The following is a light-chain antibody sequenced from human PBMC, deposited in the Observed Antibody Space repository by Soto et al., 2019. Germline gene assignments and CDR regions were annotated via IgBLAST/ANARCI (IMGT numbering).Light chain of an antibody. Sequence: EIVLTQSPATLSLSPGERATLSCRASQSVSSFLAWYQQKPGQAPRLLIYDASNRATGIPARFSGSGSGTDFTLTISSLEPEDFALYYCQQYGSSPRAFGQGTKV. CDR2: DAS. J-gene: IGKJ1*01. V-gene: IGKV3-11*01. CDR1: QSVSSF. CDR3: QQYGSSPRA.